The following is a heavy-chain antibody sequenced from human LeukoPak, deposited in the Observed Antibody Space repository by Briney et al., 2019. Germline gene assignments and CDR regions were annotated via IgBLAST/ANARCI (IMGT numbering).Heavy chain of an antibody. D-gene: IGHD3-22*01. CDR3: ARDFWESSGFDY. J-gene: IGHJ4*02. CDR1: GYTLTELS. V-gene: IGHV1-24*01. CDR2: FDPEDGET. Sequence: ASVKVSCKVSGYTLTELSMHWVRQAPGKGLEWMGGFDPEDGETIYAQKFQGRVTMTEDTSTDTAYMELSSLRSEDTAVYYCARDFWESSGFDYWGQGTLVTVSS.